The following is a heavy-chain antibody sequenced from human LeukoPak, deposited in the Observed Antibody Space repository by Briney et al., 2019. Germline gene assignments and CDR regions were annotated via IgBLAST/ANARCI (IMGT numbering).Heavy chain of an antibody. Sequence: GGSLRLSCAASGFTFSNYWMSWVRQAPEKGLGWVANIKQDASDIYYVDSVKGRFTISRDNAKNSLYLLMNSLRAEDTAVYYCEISATARGGMDVWGKGTTVTVSS. CDR3: EISATARGGMDV. CDR2: IKQDASDI. D-gene: IGHD6-13*01. V-gene: IGHV3-7*03. CDR1: GFTFSNYW. J-gene: IGHJ6*04.